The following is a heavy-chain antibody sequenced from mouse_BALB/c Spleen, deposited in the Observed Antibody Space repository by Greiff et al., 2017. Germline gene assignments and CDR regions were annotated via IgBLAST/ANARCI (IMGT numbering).Heavy chain of an antibody. J-gene: IGHJ3*01. CDR3: ARGGHYDWLAY. V-gene: IGHV14-3*02. CDR2: IDPANGNT. Sequence: VQLQQSGAELVKPGASVKLSCTASGFTFTDSYMHWVKQRPEQGLEWIGRIDPANGNTKYDPKFQGKATITADTSSNTAYLQLSSLTSEDTAVYYCARGGHYDWLAYWGQGTLVTVSA. D-gene: IGHD2-1*01. CDR1: GFTFTDSY.